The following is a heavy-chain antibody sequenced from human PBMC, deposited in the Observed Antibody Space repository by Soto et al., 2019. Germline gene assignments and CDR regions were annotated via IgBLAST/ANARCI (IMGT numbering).Heavy chain of an antibody. CDR1: GGTFSSYA. J-gene: IGHJ4*02. CDR2: IIPIFGTA. V-gene: IGHV1-69*01. Sequence: QVQLVQSGAEVQKPGSSVKVSCKASGGTFSSYAISWVRQAPGQGLEWMGGIIPIFGTANYAQKFQGRVTITADESTSTAYMELSSLRSEDTAVYYCARDRAGYSSGWYISVPHWGQGTLVTVSS. CDR3: ARDRAGYSSGWYISVPH. D-gene: IGHD6-19*01.